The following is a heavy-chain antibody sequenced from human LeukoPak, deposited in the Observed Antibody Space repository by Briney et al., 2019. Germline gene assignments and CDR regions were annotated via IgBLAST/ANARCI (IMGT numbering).Heavy chain of an antibody. D-gene: IGHD3-16*01. CDR2: INPNSGGT. J-gene: IGHJ4*02. CDR1: GYTSTGYY. CDR3: ARFGGMTRGDY. V-gene: IGHV1-2*02. Sequence: SVTVSCKASGYTSTGYYMHWVRPAPGQGLEWMGWINPNSGGTNYVQKFQGRVTMTRDTSISTAYMELSRLRSDDTAVYYCARFGGMTRGDYWGQGALVSASS.